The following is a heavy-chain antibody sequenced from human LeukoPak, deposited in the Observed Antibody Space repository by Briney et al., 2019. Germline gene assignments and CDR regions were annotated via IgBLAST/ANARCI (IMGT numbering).Heavy chain of an antibody. CDR3: TRDQTPYY. J-gene: IGHJ4*02. CDR1: GFTFGDYA. CDR2: IRSKIYGGTP. V-gene: IGHV3-49*04. Sequence: GGSLRLSCTASGFTFGDYAMTWVRQAPGKGLEWVGFIRSKIYGGTPEYAASVKGRFAISRDDSKGIAYLQMNSLKTEDTAVYYCTRDQTPYYWGQGTLVTVSS.